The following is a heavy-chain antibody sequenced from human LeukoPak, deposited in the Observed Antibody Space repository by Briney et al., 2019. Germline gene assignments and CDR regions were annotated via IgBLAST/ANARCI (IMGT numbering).Heavy chain of an antibody. CDR1: GFTFDDYT. J-gene: IGHJ4*02. D-gene: IGHD3-22*01. CDR3: AKDMGSGYYSPYFDY. CDR2: ISWDGGST. Sequence: GGSLRLSCAASGFTFDDYTMHWVRQAPGKGLEWVSLISWDGGSTYYADSVKGRFTISRDNSKNSLYLQMNSLRTEDTALYYCAKDMGSGYYSPYFDYWGQGTLVTVSS. V-gene: IGHV3-43*01.